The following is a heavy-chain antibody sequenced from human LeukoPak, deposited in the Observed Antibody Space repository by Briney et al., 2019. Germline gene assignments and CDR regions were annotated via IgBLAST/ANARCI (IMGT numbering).Heavy chain of an antibody. CDR3: ARVRDGYNDAYDI. CDR1: GYTFSNYN. D-gene: IGHD5-24*01. CDR2: VNPSGDGT. Sequence: GASVKVSCKASGYTFSNYNIHWLRQAPGQGLEWMGIVNPSGDGTNYAQDFQGRVTLTGDTSTSTVYMELSSLRSEDTAVYYCARVRDGYNDAYDIWGQGTMVTATS. V-gene: IGHV1-46*01. J-gene: IGHJ3*02.